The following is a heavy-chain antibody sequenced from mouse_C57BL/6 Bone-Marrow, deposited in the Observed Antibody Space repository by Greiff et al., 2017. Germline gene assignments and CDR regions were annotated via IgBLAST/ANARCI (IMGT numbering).Heavy chain of an antibody. V-gene: IGHV1-81*01. CDR2: IYPRSGNT. CDR1: GYTFTSYG. J-gene: IGHJ2*01. CDR3: APDYYGSKYYFDY. Sequence: VQLQQSGAELARPGASVKLSCKASGYTFTSYGISWVKQRPGQGLEWIGEIYPRSGNTYYNEKFKGKATLTADKSSSTAYMELRSLTSEDSAVYFCAPDYYGSKYYFDYWGQGTTLTVSS. D-gene: IGHD1-1*01.